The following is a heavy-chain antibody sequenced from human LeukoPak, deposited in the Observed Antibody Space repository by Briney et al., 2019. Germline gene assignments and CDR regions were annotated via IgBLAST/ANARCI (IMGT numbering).Heavy chain of an antibody. V-gene: IGHV1-18*01. Sequence: ASVKVSCKASGYTFSGYYIHWVRQAPGQGPEWMGWISAYTGNTNYAQKFQGRVSMTTGTSTTTAYMEMRTLRPAHTAVYYCARSYSSSSNFVHRGQGTLVTVSS. CDR1: GYTFSGYY. J-gene: IGHJ4*02. CDR3: ARSYSSSSNFVH. CDR2: ISAYTGNT. D-gene: IGHD6-6*01.